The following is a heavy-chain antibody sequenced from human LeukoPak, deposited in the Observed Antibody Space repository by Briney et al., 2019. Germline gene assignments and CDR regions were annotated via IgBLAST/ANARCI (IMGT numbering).Heavy chain of an antibody. Sequence: SGGSRRLSCSASGFTFSRFAMTWVRQLPGRGLEWVSSISGNGHQTYYADSVKGRFSVSRDNSKNILYLQMDSLRADDSALYYCAKDANYYDSSGYLIPFDYWGQGTLVTVSS. D-gene: IGHD3-22*01. J-gene: IGHJ4*02. CDR3: AKDANYYDSSGYLIPFDY. V-gene: IGHV3-23*01. CDR2: ISGNGHQT. CDR1: GFTFSRFA.